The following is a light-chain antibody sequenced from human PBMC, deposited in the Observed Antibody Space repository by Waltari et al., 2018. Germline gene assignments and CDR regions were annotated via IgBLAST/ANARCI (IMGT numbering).Light chain of an antibody. CDR3: VLYMGSGIHV. V-gene: IGLV8-61*01. CDR1: SGPVSTSYY. J-gene: IGLJ1*01. Sequence: QTVVTQEPSFSVSPGGTVTLTCGLSSGPVSTSYYPSWYQQIPGQAPRTLIYSTHARSAWVPDRFSGSILGNKAALTVTGAQAEDECDYYCVLYMGSGIHVFGTGTKVTVL. CDR2: STH.